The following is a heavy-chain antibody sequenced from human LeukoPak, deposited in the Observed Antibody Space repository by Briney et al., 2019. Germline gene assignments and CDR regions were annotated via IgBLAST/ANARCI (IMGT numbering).Heavy chain of an antibody. J-gene: IGHJ4*02. Sequence: PGGSLRLSCAVSGFEVNVYSIHWVRQAPGKGLQWLTVVSFDGKYEYYADFVAGRFTVSRDDSKNTVFRQMNSLRADDTAVYYCARDLTGFNYGPFDYWGKGTLVTVSS. V-gene: IGHV3-30*03. CDR2: VSFDGKYE. CDR3: ARDLTGFNYGPFDY. D-gene: IGHD3-9*01. CDR1: GFEVNVYS.